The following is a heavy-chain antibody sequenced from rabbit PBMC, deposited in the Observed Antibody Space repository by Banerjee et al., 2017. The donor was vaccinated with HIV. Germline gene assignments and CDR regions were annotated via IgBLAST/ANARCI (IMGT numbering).Heavy chain of an antibody. Sequence: QEQLEESGGDLVKPEGSLTLTCTASGFTISSYWMCWVRQAPGKGLEWIACIYGGSSGSTYYASWAKGRFTVSKTSSTTVTLQMTSLTVADTATYFCARIAVSGDGGGYAHYFNLWGPGTLVTVS. CDR2: IYGGSSGST. CDR3: ARIAVSGDGGGYAHYFNL. V-gene: IGHV1S45*01. J-gene: IGHJ4*01. CDR1: GFTISSYW. D-gene: IGHD6-1*01.